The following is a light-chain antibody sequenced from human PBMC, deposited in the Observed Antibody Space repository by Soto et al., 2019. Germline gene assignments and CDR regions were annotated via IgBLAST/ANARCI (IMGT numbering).Light chain of an antibody. J-gene: IGLJ2*01. CDR2: EVN. CDR3: SSYTTSSDVV. V-gene: IGLV2-14*03. CDR1: SSDVGAYNY. Sequence: QAVVTQPASVSGSPGQSITISCTGTSSDVGAYNYVSWYQQHPGKAPKLIIFEVNNRPSGVSSRFSGSKSGNMASLTVSGLQAEDEADYYCSSYTTSSDVVFGGGTKLTVL.